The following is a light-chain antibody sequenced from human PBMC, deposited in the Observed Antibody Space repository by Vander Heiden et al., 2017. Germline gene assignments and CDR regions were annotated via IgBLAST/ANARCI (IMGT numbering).Light chain of an antibody. CDR3: QQYHNGRQFT. V-gene: IGKV3-15*01. Sequence: EIVMTQSPATLSVSPGERATLSCRASQSVSSNLAWYQQTPGHAPRLLTYGASTRATGIPARFSVSGSGTEFTLTIRRLQSEDFAVYYCQQYHNGRQFTFGRGTKVEIK. CDR2: GAS. CDR1: QSVSSN. J-gene: IGKJ1*01.